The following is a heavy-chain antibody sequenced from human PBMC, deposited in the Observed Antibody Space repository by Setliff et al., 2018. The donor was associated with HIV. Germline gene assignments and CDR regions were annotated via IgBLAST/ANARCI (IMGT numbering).Heavy chain of an antibody. CDR3: ATTGQGRAYFDF. CDR2: VNPTGRP. D-gene: IGHD2-21*01. CDR1: GEPFNGFY. V-gene: IGHV4-34*01. Sequence: SETLSLTYTVSGEPFNGFYWTWIRQPPGKGLEWIGDVNPTGRPNYSPSLKSRVTMSLDTSKNQFSLNLKSVTAADTALYYCATTGQGRAYFDFWGQGSLVTVSS. J-gene: IGHJ4*02.